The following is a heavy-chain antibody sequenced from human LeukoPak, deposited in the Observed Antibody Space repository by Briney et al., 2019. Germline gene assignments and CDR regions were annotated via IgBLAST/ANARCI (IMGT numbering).Heavy chain of an antibody. CDR3: ARGSDSSGYSSYYYYYYMDV. Sequence: SETLSLTCTVSGGSISSYYWSWIRQPPGKGLEWIGYIYYSGSTNYNPSLKSRVTISVDTSKNQFSLKLSSVTAADTAVHYCARGSDSSGYSSYYYYYYMDVWGKGTTVTVSS. CDR2: IYYSGST. D-gene: IGHD3-22*01. CDR1: GGSISSYY. J-gene: IGHJ6*03. V-gene: IGHV4-59*01.